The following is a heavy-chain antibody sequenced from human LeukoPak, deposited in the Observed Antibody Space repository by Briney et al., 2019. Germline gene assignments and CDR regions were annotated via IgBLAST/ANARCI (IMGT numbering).Heavy chain of an antibody. V-gene: IGHV1-46*01. Sequence: SVKVSCKASGYTFTSYYMHWVRQAPGQGLEWMGIINPSGGSTSYAQKFQGRVTMTRDMSTSTVYMELSSLRSEDTAVYYCARDRLGLTVVTPLDYWGQGTLVTVSS. D-gene: IGHD4-23*01. CDR2: INPSGGST. J-gene: IGHJ4*02. CDR3: ARDRLGLTVVTPLDY. CDR1: GYTFTSYY.